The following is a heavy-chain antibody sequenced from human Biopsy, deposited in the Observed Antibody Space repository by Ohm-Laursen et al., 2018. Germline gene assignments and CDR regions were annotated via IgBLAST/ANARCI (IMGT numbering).Heavy chain of an antibody. J-gene: IGHJ4*02. Sequence: SLRLSCTAAGFTFSNYGMHWVRQAPGKGLEWLAVIWYDGSNKYYGDSVQGRFTISRDNSKNTVYLQMISLRAEDTAIYYCVRNSTINTVTTADYWGQGTLVTVSS. D-gene: IGHD4-11*01. CDR1: GFTFSNYG. CDR2: IWYDGSNK. V-gene: IGHV3-33*01. CDR3: VRNSTINTVTTADY.